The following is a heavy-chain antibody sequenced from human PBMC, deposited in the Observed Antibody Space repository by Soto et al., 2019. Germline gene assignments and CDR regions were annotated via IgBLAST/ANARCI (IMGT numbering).Heavy chain of an antibody. D-gene: IGHD6-19*01. Sequence: GGSLRLSCAASGFTFSSYGMHWVRQAPGKGLEWVAVISYDGSNKYYADSVKGRFTISRDNSKNTLYLQMNSLRAEDTAVYYCAKVVGSGWYGVAFDIWGQGTMVTVSS. CDR3: AKVVGSGWYGVAFDI. J-gene: IGHJ3*02. V-gene: IGHV3-30*18. CDR1: GFTFSSYG. CDR2: ISYDGSNK.